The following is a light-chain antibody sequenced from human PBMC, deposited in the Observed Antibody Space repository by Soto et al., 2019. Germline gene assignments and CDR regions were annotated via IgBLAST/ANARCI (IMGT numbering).Light chain of an antibody. J-gene: IGKJ2*02. Sequence: DIEMTQSPSPLSASVGDRVTITCQASQDIRSYLNWYQQKPGKAPNLLIYDASNLDTGVPSRFSGSGSGTDFTFTISNLQHEDIATYYCHQYYDLPCTFGQGTKLEIK. V-gene: IGKV1-33*01. CDR2: DAS. CDR1: QDIRSY. CDR3: HQYYDLPCT.